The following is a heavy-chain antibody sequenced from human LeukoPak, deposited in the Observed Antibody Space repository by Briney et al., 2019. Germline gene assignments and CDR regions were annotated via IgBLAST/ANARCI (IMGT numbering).Heavy chain of an antibody. CDR3: ARGRAARRGTFDY. V-gene: IGHV1-8*01. Sequence: ASVKVSCKASGYTFTSYDNNWVRQATGQGLEWTGWMNPNSGNTGYAQKFQGRVTMTRNTSISTAYMELSSLRSEDTAVYYCARGRAARRGTFDYWGQGTLVTVSS. CDR2: MNPNSGNT. CDR1: GYTFTSYD. D-gene: IGHD6-6*01. J-gene: IGHJ4*02.